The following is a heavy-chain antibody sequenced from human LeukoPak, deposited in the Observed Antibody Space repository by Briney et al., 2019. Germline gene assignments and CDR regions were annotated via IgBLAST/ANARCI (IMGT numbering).Heavy chain of an antibody. Sequence: GGSLRLSCAASGFTFSSYAMSWVRQAPGKGLEWVSAISGSGGSTYYADSVKGRFTISRDNSKNTLYLQMDSLRAEDMAVYYCAKAAVRFSPSRWFDPWGQGTLVTVSS. CDR3: AKAAVRFSPSRWFDP. CDR2: ISGSGGST. CDR1: GFTFSSYA. D-gene: IGHD3-10*02. V-gene: IGHV3-23*01. J-gene: IGHJ5*02.